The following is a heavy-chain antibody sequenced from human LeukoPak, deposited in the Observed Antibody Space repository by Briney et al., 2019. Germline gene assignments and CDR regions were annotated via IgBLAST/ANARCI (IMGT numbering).Heavy chain of an antibody. CDR2: IYYSENT. CDR1: GGSISNYY. CDR3: ARRRDGYNYYFEY. J-gene: IGHJ4*02. V-gene: IGHV4-59*01. D-gene: IGHD5-24*01. Sequence: SETLSLTCTVSGGSISNYYWSWIRQPPGKGLEWIGYIYYSENTNYKPSLKSRVTISEDTSKNQFSLKLSSVTAADTAVYYCARRRDGYNYYFEYWGQGTLVTVSS.